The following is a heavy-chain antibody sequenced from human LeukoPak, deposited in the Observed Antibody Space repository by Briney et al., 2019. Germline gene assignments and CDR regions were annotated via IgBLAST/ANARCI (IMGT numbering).Heavy chain of an antibody. CDR2: ISGSGGST. J-gene: IGHJ4*02. V-gene: IGHV3-23*01. D-gene: IGHD3-3*01. CDR1: GFTFSSYA. CDR3: AKAGFWSGYSYFDY. Sequence: PGGSLRLSCAACGFTFSSYAMSWVRQAPGKGLGWVSAISGSGGSTYYADSVKGRFTISRDNSKNTLYLQMNSLRAEDTAVYYCAKAGFWSGYSYFDYWGQGTLVTVSS.